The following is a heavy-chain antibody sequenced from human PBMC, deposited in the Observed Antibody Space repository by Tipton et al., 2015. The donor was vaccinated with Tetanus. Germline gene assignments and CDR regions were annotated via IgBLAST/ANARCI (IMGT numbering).Heavy chain of an antibody. CDR2: IHYSGNT. Sequence: TLSLTCNVSGLTVSSGNYYWTWIRQPPGKGLEWIGYIHYSGNTNYNPSLKSRVSMSLDTSKNQFSLKLSSVTAADTAVYYCARGHLYMRSWDYDKGEFDPWGQGTLVTVSS. CDR3: ARGHLYMRSWDYDKGEFDP. V-gene: IGHV4-61*01. J-gene: IGHJ5*02. CDR1: GLTVSSGNYY. D-gene: IGHD3-22*01.